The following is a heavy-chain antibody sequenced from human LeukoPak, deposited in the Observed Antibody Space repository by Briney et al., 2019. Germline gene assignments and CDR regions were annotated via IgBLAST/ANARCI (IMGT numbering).Heavy chain of an antibody. Sequence: KTSETLSLTXTVSGGSISSYYWSWIWQPPGKGLEWIGYIYYSGSTNYNPSLKSRVTISVDTSKNQFSLKLSSVTAADTAVYYCARVGLDSYNNFLYYYYMDVWGKGTTVTVSS. CDR2: IYYSGST. CDR3: ARVGLDSYNNFLYYYYMDV. CDR1: GGSISSYY. V-gene: IGHV4-59*01. D-gene: IGHD4-11*01. J-gene: IGHJ6*03.